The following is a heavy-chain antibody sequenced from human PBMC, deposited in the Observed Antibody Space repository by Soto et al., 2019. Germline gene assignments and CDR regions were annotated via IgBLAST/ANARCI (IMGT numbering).Heavy chain of an antibody. Sequence: TGGSLRLSCTASGFTLGDYAISWFRQAQGQGLGGVGFIRSKAYGGTTEYAASVKGRFTISRDDSKGIAYLQMNSLKTEDTAVYYCTRDIVVVPAAIADYYYYMDVWGKGTTVTVSS. CDR1: GFTLGDYA. CDR3: TRDIVVVPAAIADYYYYMDV. V-gene: IGHV3-49*03. CDR2: IRSKAYGGTT. D-gene: IGHD2-2*01. J-gene: IGHJ6*03.